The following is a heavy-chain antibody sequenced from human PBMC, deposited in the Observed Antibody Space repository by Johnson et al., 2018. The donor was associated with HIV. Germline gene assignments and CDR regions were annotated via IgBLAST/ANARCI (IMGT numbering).Heavy chain of an antibody. J-gene: IGHJ3*02. Sequence: QVQLVESGGGLVQPGRSLRLSCAASGFTFDDYAMHWVRQAPGKGLEWVAVISYAGSNKYYADSVKGRFTIPRDNSKNTLYLQMNSLRAEDTAVYYCARLFYGDDAFDIWGQGTMVTVSS. D-gene: IGHD4-17*01. CDR1: GFTFDDYA. CDR3: ARLFYGDDAFDI. CDR2: ISYAGSNK. V-gene: IGHV3-30*04.